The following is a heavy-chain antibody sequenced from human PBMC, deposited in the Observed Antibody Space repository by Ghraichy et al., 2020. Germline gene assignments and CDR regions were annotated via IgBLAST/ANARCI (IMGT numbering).Heavy chain of an antibody. D-gene: IGHD6-13*01. J-gene: IGHJ3*02. CDR2: ISGSGGST. CDR1: GFTFSSYA. V-gene: IGHV3-23*01. Sequence: LSLTCAASGFTFSSYAMSWVRQAPGKGLEWVSAISGSGGSTYYADSVKGRFTISRDNSKNTLYLQMNSLRAEDTAVYYCAKDRGIAAAAYGDAFDIWGQGTMVTVSS. CDR3: AKDRGIAAAAYGDAFDI.